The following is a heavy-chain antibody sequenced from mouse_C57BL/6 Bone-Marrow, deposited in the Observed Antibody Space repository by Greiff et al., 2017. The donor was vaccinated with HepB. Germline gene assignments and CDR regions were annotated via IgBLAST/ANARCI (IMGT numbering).Heavy chain of an antibody. CDR2: IHPNSGST. V-gene: IGHV1-64*01. D-gene: IGHD2-12*01. CDR3: ARATIAHFDY. Sequence: QVQLQQSGAELVKPGASVKLSCKASGYTFTSYWMHWVKQRPGQGLEWIGMIHPNSGSTNYNEKFKSKATLTVDKSSSTAYMQLSSLTSEDSAVYNSARATIAHFDYCGQGTTLTVSS. J-gene: IGHJ2*01. CDR1: GYTFTSYW.